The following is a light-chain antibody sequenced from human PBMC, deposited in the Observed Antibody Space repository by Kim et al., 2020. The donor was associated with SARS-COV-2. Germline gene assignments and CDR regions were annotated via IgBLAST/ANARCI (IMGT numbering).Light chain of an antibody. CDR2: DTS. Sequence: VLPAGSTTTSCRAARRISSSLAWYQQKPGQAPSLLIYDTSTRATGVPARFSGGGSGTEFTLTISSLQSEDFAVYYCQHYISSPKTFGQGTKVDIK. V-gene: IGKV3-15*01. CDR1: RRISSS. J-gene: IGKJ1*01. CDR3: QHYISSPKT.